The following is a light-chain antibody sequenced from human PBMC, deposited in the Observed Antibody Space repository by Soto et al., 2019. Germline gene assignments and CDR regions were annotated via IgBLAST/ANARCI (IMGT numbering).Light chain of an antibody. CDR2: AAS. CDR3: QQLNSSPIT. J-gene: IGKJ5*01. Sequence: IQLTQSPSSLSASVGDRVTITCRASQGISSYLAWYQQNQGKAPKILIYAASTLQGGVPSRFRGSGSGTDFTLTINSLQPEDLATYYCQQLNSSPITFGQGTRLEIK. CDR1: QGISSY. V-gene: IGKV1-9*01.